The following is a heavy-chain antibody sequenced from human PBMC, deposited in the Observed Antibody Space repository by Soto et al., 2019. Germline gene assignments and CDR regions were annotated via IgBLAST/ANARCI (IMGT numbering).Heavy chain of an antibody. CDR3: AKLSGPYYDY. V-gene: IGHV3-23*01. D-gene: IGHD1-26*01. CDR1: VLACSSYA. CDR2: ASGARRGT. Sequence: GALRLSCAGPVLACSSYALSWVRQAPGEGLEWVSGASGARRGTYDADSVKGRFTISRDNSKITLYLQMNNLRDEYTSICCCAKLSGPYYDYWGPGTLVTVAS. J-gene: IGHJ4*02.